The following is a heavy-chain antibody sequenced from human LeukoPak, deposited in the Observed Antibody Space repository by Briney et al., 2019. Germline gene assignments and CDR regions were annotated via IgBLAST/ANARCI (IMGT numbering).Heavy chain of an antibody. V-gene: IGHV4-38-2*02. CDR2: VNQGGST. D-gene: IGHD2-15*01. CDR3: ARVIGATSMDC. CDR1: GSSISGDYF. J-gene: IGHJ4*02. Sequence: PSETLSLTCSVSGSSISGDYFWGWVRQPPGKGLEWIGSVNQGGSTYYYWSLKSRVTMSVDTSQNQLSLKLASVTAADTAVYFCARVIGATSMDCWGQGILVTVSS.